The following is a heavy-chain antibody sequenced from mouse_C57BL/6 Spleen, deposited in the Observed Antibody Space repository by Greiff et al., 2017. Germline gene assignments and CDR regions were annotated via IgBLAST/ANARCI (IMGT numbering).Heavy chain of an antibody. CDR2: IDPSDSYT. J-gene: IGHJ3*01. CDR3: ARLDGPY. Sequence: QVQLQQSGAELVMPGASVKLSCKASGYTFTSYWMHWVKQRPGQGLEWIGEIDPSDSYTNYNQKFKGKSTLTVDKSSSTAYMQLSSLPSEDSAVYYCARLDGPYWGQGTLVTVSA. CDR1: GYTFTSYW. D-gene: IGHD2-3*01. V-gene: IGHV1-69*01.